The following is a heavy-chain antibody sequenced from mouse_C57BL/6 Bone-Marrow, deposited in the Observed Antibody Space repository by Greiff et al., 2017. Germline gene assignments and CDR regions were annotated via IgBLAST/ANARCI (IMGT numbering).Heavy chain of an antibody. Sequence: QVQLQQPGAELVRPGSSVKLSCKASGYTFTSYWMDWVKQRPGQGLEWIGNIYPSDSETHYNQKFKDKATLTVDKSSSTAYMQLSSLTSEDSAVYYCEVGITTVGYAMDYWGQGTSVTVSS. J-gene: IGHJ4*01. CDR1: GYTFTSYW. CDR3: EVGITTVGYAMDY. D-gene: IGHD1-1*01. CDR2: IYPSDSET. V-gene: IGHV1-61*01.